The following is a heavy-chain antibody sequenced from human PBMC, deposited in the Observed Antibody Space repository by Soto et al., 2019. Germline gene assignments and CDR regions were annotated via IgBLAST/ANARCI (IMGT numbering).Heavy chain of an antibody. J-gene: IGHJ3*02. CDR1: GFTFSSYA. D-gene: IGHD5-18*01. V-gene: IGHV3-23*01. Sequence: EVQLLESGGGLVQPGGSLRLSCAASGFTFSSYAMSWVRQAPGKGLEWVSGSKGSGGRTDYADSVKGRFTISRDNSKHTLDLQMNRLRAEDPALYSCARSAFSYGNDGFDIWGQGTMVTVSS. CDR3: ARSAFSYGNDGFDI. CDR2: SKGSGGRT.